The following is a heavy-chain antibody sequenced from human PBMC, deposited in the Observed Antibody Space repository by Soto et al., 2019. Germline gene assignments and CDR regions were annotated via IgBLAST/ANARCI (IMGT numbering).Heavy chain of an antibody. CDR2: ISGSGGST. CDR3: ANGRYCSSTSCIHYYGMDV. V-gene: IGHV3-23*01. Sequence: XGSLILSCAASGFTFSSYAMSWVRQAPGKGLDWVSAISGSGGSTYYADSVKGRFTISRDNSKNTLYLQMNSLRAEDTAVYYCANGRYCSSTSCIHYYGMDVWGQGTTVTVSS. CDR1: GFTFSSYA. D-gene: IGHD2-2*01. J-gene: IGHJ6*02.